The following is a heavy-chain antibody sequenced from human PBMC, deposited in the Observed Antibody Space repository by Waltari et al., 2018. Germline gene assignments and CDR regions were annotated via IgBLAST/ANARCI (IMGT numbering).Heavy chain of an antibody. CDR1: GGSISSGGYY. CDR3: ASGLNYYDSSGYLPDAFDI. D-gene: IGHD3-22*01. J-gene: IGHJ3*02. V-gene: IGHV4-31*03. CDR2: IYYSGST. Sequence: QVQLQESGPGLVKPSQTLSLTCTVSGGSISSGGYYWSWIRQHPGKGLEWIGYIYYSGSTYYNPSLKSRVTISVDTSKNQFSLKLSSVTAADTAVYYCASGLNYYDSSGYLPDAFDIWGQGTMVTVSS.